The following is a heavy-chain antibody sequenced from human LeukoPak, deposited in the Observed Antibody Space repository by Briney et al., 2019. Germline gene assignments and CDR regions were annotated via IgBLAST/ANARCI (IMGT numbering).Heavy chain of an antibody. CDR3: ARDGGTWFGWFDP. V-gene: IGHV3-48*03. D-gene: IGHD3-10*01. CDR2: ISSSGSTI. J-gene: IGHJ5*02. CDR1: GFTFSSYE. Sequence: GGSLRLSCAASGFTFSSYEMNWVRQAPGKGLEWVSYISSSGSTIYYADSVKGRFTISRDNAKDSLYLQMNSLRVDDTAVYYCARDGGTWFGWFDPWGQGTLVTVSS.